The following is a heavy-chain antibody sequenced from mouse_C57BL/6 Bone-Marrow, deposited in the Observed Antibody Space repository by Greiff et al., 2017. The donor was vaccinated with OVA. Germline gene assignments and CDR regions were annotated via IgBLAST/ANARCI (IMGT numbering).Heavy chain of an antibody. CDR2: ISDGGSYT. CDR1: GFTFSSYA. CDR3: AREGYYYGSSSYWYFDV. D-gene: IGHD1-1*01. Sequence: EVQGVESGGGLVKPGGSLKLSCAASGFTFSSYAMSWVRQTPEKRLEWVATISDGGSYTYYPDNVKGRFTISRDNAKNNLYLQRSHLKSEDTAMYYCAREGYYYGSSSYWYFDVWGTGTTVTVSS. V-gene: IGHV5-4*01. J-gene: IGHJ1*03.